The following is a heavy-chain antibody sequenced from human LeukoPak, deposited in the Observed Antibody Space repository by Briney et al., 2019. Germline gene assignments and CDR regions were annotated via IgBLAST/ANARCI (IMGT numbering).Heavy chain of an antibody. V-gene: IGHV3-7*01. D-gene: IGHD4-17*01. CDR1: GFTFSSYW. CDR3: ARSWRDLDNYDYGDYSYYGMDV. CDR2: IKQDGSEK. J-gene: IGHJ6*02. Sequence: HAGGSLRLSCAASGFTFSSYWMSWVRRAPGKGLEWVANIKQDGSEKYYVDSVKGRFTISRDNAKNSLYLQMNSLRAEDTAVYYCARSWRDLDNYDYGDYSYYGMDVWGQGTTVTVSS.